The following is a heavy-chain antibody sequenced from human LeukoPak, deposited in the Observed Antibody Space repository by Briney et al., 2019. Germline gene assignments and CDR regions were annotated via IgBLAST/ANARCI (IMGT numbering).Heavy chain of an antibody. CDR1: GFTFSSYA. D-gene: IGHD3-22*01. V-gene: IGHV3-23*01. CDR3: AKRETYYYDSSGYWLDY. CDR2: ISGSGGST. J-gene: IGHJ4*02. Sequence: PGGSLRLSCAASGFTFSSYAMSWVRQAPRKGLEWVSAISGSGGSTYYADSVKGRFTISRDNSKNTLYLQMNSLRAEDTAVYYCAKRETYYYDSSGYWLDYWGQGTLVTVSS.